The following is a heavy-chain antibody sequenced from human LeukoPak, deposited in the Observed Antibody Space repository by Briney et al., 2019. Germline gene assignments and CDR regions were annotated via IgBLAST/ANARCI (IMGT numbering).Heavy chain of an antibody. CDR2: IYTSGST. CDR3: ARLYGDYPNANWFDP. D-gene: IGHD4-17*01. CDR1: GGSISSYY. Sequence: PSETLSLTCTVSGGSISSYYWSWIRQPAGKGLEWIGRIYTSGSTNYNPSLKSRVTMSVDTSKNQFSLKLSSVTAADTAVYYCARLYGDYPNANWFDPWGQGTLVTVSS. V-gene: IGHV4-4*07. J-gene: IGHJ5*02.